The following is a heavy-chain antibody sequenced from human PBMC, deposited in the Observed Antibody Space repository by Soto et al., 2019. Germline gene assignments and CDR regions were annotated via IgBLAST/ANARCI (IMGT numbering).Heavy chain of an antibody. CDR1: GYTFTSYY. J-gene: IGHJ5*02. Sequence: GASVKVSCKASGYTFTSYYMHWVRQAPGQGLEWMGIINPSGGSTSYAQKFQGRVTMTRDTSTSTVYMELSSLRSEDTAVYYCARGVPQYCSGGSCIGWFDPWGQGTLVTVSS. D-gene: IGHD2-15*01. CDR2: INPSGGST. V-gene: IGHV1-46*01. CDR3: ARGVPQYCSGGSCIGWFDP.